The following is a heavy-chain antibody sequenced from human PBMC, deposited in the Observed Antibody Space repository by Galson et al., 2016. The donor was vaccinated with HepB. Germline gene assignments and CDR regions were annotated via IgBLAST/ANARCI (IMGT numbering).Heavy chain of an antibody. CDR3: AQMITGDMDDAFDI. CDR1: GFTFSNYA. V-gene: IGHV3-30*03. J-gene: IGHJ3*02. CDR2: ILFDGSYR. Sequence: RSLRLSCAASGFTFSNYAMNWVRQAPGKGLEWVAMILFDGSYRYYAESVKGRFTISRDNSENTLYLQMDSLRAEDPTVYYCAQMITGDMDDAFDIWGQGTMVTVSS. D-gene: IGHD7-27*01.